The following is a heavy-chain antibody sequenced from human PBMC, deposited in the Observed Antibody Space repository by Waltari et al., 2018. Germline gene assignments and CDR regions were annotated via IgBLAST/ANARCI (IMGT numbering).Heavy chain of an antibody. CDR3: ARAGAWGPKAFDV. D-gene: IGHD7-27*01. CDR1: GYNFIDYY. CDR2: VNPNSGGT. Sequence: QVQLVQSEAEVRKPGASVKVSCQASGYNFIDYYVHWVRQAPGQGLEWMGWVNPNSGGTMYLRKFEGWVTFSTDTSVNTAYMEVTRLKSDDTATYFCARAGAWGPKAFDVWGQGTRLTISS. V-gene: IGHV1-2*04. J-gene: IGHJ3*01.